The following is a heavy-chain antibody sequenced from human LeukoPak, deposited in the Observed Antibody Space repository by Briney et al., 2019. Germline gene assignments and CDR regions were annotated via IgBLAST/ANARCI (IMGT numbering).Heavy chain of an antibody. J-gene: IGHJ6*03. V-gene: IGHV3-23*01. D-gene: IGHD2-8*01. CDR1: GFTFSSSA. Sequence: PGGSLRLSCAAPGFTFSSSAMNWVRQAPGKGLEWVSAIGSTGISTYYADSVKGRFTISRDDSKVYLQMNSLRAEDTAVYYCARDPGFVPFHYMDVWGKGTTVTVSS. CDR3: ARDPGFVPFHYMDV. CDR2: IGSTGIST.